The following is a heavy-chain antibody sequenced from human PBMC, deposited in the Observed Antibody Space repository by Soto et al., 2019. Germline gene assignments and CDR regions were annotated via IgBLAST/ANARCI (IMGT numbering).Heavy chain of an antibody. CDR1: GFTFSNYQ. CDR2: ISNSGSRT. CDR3: TSRRDWTAVDPFDY. J-gene: IGHJ4*02. V-gene: IGHV3-23*01. Sequence: PGGALRRSCAASGFTFSNYQRIWVRQATGKGLECVSSISNSGSRTYYAVDSMKGRFTISRDDSKNTVYLQMNSLKIDDTAVYYCTSRRDWTAVDPFDYWGLGTLVTVSS. D-gene: IGHD5-18*01.